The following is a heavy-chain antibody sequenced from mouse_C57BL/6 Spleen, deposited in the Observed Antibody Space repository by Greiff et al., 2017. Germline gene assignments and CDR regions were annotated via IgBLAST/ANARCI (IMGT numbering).Heavy chain of an antibody. V-gene: IGHV5-6*01. J-gene: IGHJ4*01. CDR3: ARGFTTVVATLYYYAMDY. D-gene: IGHD1-1*01. Sequence: EVQLVESGGDLVKPGGSLKLSCAASGFTFSSYGMSWVRQTPDKRLEWVATISSGGSYTYYPDSVKGRFTISRDNAKNTLYLQMSSLKSEDTAMYYCARGFTTVVATLYYYAMDYWGQGTSVTVSS. CDR2: ISSGGSYT. CDR1: GFTFSSYG.